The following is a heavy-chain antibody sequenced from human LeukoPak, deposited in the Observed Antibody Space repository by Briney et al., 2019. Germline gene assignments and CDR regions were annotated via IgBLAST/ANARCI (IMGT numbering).Heavy chain of an antibody. CDR1: GYTFTSYD. J-gene: IGHJ4*02. V-gene: IGHV1-18*01. CDR3: ARVEFWDYDILTGYYKSPATVY. CDR2: ISAYNGNT. Sequence: ASVKVSCKASGYTFTSYDINWVRQATGQGLEWMGWISAYNGNTNYAQKLQGRVTMTTDTSTSTAYMELRSLRSDDTAVYYCARVEFWDYDILTGYYKSPATVYWGQGTLVTVSS. D-gene: IGHD3-9*01.